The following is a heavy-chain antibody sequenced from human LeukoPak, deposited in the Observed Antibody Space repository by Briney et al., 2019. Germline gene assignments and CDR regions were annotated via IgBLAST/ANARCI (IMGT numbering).Heavy chain of an antibody. J-gene: IGHJ6*02. CDR1: GFAFDDYA. CDR3: AKDGDLGYCSSTSCPYYYYGMDV. Sequence: GGSLRLSCAASGFAFDDYAMHWVRQAPGKGLEWVSGISWNSGSIGYADSVKGRFTISRDNAKNSLYPQMNSLRAEDTALYYCAKDGDLGYCSSTSCPYYYYGMDVWGQGTTVTVSS. CDR2: ISWNSGSI. D-gene: IGHD2-2*01. V-gene: IGHV3-9*01.